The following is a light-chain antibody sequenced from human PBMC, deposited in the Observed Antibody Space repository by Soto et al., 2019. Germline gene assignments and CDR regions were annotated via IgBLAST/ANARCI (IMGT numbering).Light chain of an antibody. Sequence: IVFRLSPSALSLSTGERATLSCRASQSVSRYLAWYQQKPGQAPRLLIYGASSRATGIPDRFSGSGSGTDFTLTIIRLEPEDFTVYYCQLSASPLITFGQGTRLEIK. CDR2: GAS. CDR1: QSVSRY. J-gene: IGKJ5*01. CDR3: QLSASPLIT. V-gene: IGKV3-20*01.